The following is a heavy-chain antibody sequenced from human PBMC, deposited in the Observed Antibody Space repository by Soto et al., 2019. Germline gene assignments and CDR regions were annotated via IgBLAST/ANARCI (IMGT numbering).Heavy chain of an antibody. Sequence: SETLSLTCTVSGGSISSGGYYWSWIRQHPGKGLEWIGYIYYSGSTYYNPSLKSRVTISVDTSKNQFSLKLSSVTAADTAVYYCARVDVEAAAGTCLDYWGQGTLVTVSS. CDR1: GGSISSGGYY. D-gene: IGHD6-13*01. V-gene: IGHV4-31*03. J-gene: IGHJ4*02. CDR2: IYYSGST. CDR3: ARVDVEAAAGTCLDY.